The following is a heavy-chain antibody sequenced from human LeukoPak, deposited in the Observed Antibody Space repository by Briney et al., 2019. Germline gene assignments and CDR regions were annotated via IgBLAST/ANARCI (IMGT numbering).Heavy chain of an antibody. V-gene: IGHV3-23*01. CDR2: ISGSGGAT. D-gene: IGHD6-19*01. J-gene: IGHJ4*02. CDR3: AKEGGLVFDY. CDR1: GFTFSSYA. Sequence: GVSLRLSCVASGFTFSSYAMSWVRQAPGKGLEWVSAISGSGGATYYADSVKGRFTISRDSSKNTLYLQMNSLRADDTAVYYCAKEGGLVFDYWGQGTLVTVSS.